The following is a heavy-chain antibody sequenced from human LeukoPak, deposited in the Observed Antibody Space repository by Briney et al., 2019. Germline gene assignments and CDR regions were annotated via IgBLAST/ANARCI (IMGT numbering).Heavy chain of an antibody. V-gene: IGHV1-18*01. CDR2: ISAYNGNT. Sequence: ASVKVSCKASGGTFSNYAINWVRQAPGQGLEWMGWISAYNGNTNYAQKLQGRVTMTTDTSTSTAYMELRSLRSDDTAVYYCARDPGSRYAPIDIWGQGTMVTVSS. D-gene: IGHD2-2*01. CDR3: ARDPGSRYAPIDI. CDR1: GGTFSNYA. J-gene: IGHJ3*02.